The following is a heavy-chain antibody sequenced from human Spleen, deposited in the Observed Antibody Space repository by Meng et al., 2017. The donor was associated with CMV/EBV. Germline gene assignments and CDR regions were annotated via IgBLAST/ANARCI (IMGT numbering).Heavy chain of an antibody. CDR2: IKEDGSER. CDR3: ARGDHYDFWSGYPPYGMDV. V-gene: IGHV3-7*04. Sequence: LSLTCATSGFTFSTYWMSWVRQAPGKGLEWVANIKEDGSERYHVDSAEGRFTISRDNAKSSLYLQMNSLRADDTAVYYCARGDHYDFWSGYPPYGMDVWGQGTTVTVSS. J-gene: IGHJ6*02. CDR1: GFTFSTYW. D-gene: IGHD3-3*01.